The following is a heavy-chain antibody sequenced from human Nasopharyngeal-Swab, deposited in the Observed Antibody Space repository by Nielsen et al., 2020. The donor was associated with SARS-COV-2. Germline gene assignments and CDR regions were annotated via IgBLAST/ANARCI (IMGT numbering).Heavy chain of an antibody. Sequence: GGSLRLSCAASGFTFSSYAMHWVRQAPGKGLEWVAVISYDGSNKYYADSVKGRFTISRDNSKNTLYLQMNSLRAEDTAVYYCARGGLLELGFYWYFDLWGHGTLVTVSS. D-gene: IGHD2-21*02. J-gene: IGHJ2*01. CDR1: GFTFSSYA. CDR2: ISYDGSNK. V-gene: IGHV3-30-3*01. CDR3: ARGGLLELGFYWYFDL.